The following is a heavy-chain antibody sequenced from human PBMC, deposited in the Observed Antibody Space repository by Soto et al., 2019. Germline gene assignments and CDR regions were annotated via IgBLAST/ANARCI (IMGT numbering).Heavy chain of an antibody. CDR2: TRSKAYGGTT. V-gene: IGHV3-49*03. J-gene: IGHJ4*02. Sequence: LRLSCTASGFTFGDYAMSWFRQAPGKGLEWVGFTRSKAYGGTTEYAASVKGRFTISRDDSKSIAYLQMNSLKTEDTAVYYCTLDTIFGVVIMPYDYWGQGTLVTVSS. D-gene: IGHD3-3*01. CDR1: GFTFGDYA. CDR3: TLDTIFGVVIMPYDY.